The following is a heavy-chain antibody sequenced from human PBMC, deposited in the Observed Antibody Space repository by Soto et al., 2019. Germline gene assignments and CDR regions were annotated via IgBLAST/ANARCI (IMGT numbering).Heavy chain of an antibody. CDR1: GGSISSSSYY. V-gene: IGHV4-39*01. CDR2: IYYSGST. CDR3: ARQGGATNNWFDP. D-gene: IGHD1-26*01. Sequence: SETLSLTCTVSGGSISSSSYYWGWIRQPPGKGLEGIGSIYYSGSTYYNPSLKSRVTISVETSKNQFSLKMSSVTAADTAVYYCARQGGATNNWFDPWGQGTLVTVSS. J-gene: IGHJ5*02.